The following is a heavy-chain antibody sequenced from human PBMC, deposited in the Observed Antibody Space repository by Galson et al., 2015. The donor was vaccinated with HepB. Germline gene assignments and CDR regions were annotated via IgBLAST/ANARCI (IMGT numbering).Heavy chain of an antibody. CDR2: ITSNGGRT. CDR3: ATRTGASGWYSYFQH. V-gene: IGHV3-23*01. D-gene: IGHD6-19*01. CDR1: GFTFSRYA. Sequence: SLRLSCAASGFTFSRYAMTWVRQAPGKGLEWISSITSNGGRTFYTNSVKGRFTISRDNSRNTVVLQLSSLRVEDTAVYYCATRTGASGWYSYFQHWGQGTLVTVSS. J-gene: IGHJ1*01.